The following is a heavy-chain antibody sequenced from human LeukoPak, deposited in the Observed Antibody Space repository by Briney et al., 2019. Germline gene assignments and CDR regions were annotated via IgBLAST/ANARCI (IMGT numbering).Heavy chain of an antibody. D-gene: IGHD3-3*01. V-gene: IGHV3-74*01. J-gene: IGHJ5*01. CDR1: GFTFDDYA. CDR3: VRDWDHYDFDS. CDR2: INPAGNYA. Sequence: PGRSLRLSCAASGFTFDDYAVHWVRQAPGKGLVWVSRINPAGNYANYADSVKGRFTISRDNAKITVYLQMNSLRAEDTALFYCVRDWDHYDFDSWGQGTLVTVSS.